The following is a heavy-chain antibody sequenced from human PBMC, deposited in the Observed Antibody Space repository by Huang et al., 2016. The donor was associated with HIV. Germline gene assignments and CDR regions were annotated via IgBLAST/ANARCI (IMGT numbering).Heavy chain of an antibody. CDR2: IRPSGGGT. CDR1: GFTLSNYV. D-gene: IGHD2-2*01. J-gene: IGHJ4*02. Sequence: EVQLLESGGGLVQPGGSLRLSCAASGFTLSNYVMGWVRPAPGKGLEWVSAIRPSGGGTQYADSVKGRFTISRDSSKNTLYLEMNTLRVDDTAVYYCARGPRSRSFRRGDYWGQGTLVAVSS. CDR3: ARGPRSRSFRRGDY. V-gene: IGHV3-23*01.